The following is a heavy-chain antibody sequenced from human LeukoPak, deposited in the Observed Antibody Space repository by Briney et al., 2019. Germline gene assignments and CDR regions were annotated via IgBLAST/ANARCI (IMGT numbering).Heavy chain of an antibody. CDR3: ARGVQPYYYDSSGYFVPYYFDY. D-gene: IGHD3-22*01. V-gene: IGHV1-18*01. CDR1: GYTFSNYG. J-gene: IGHJ4*02. Sequence: ASVKVSCKASGYTFSNYGISWVRQAPGQGLEWVGWISAYNGDTNSAQKLQGRVTMTTDTSTSTAYMELRSLRSDDTAVYYCARGVQPYYYDSSGYFVPYYFDYWGQGTLVTVSS. CDR2: ISAYNGDT.